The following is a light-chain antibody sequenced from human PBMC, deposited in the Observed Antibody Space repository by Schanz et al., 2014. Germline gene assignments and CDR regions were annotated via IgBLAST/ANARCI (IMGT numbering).Light chain of an antibody. CDR1: QSVSNNY. Sequence: DIVLTQSPGTLSLSPGETATLSCRASQSVSNNYIAWYQQKGGQAPRLLIYVASIRATGIPARFSGSGSGTDFTLTISRLEPEDFAVYYCQQYGSSPRTFGQGTKVEIK. V-gene: IGKV3-20*01. CDR3: QQYGSSPRT. CDR2: VAS. J-gene: IGKJ1*01.